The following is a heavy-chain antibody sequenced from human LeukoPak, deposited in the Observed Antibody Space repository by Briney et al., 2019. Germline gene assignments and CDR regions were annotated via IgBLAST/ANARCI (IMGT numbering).Heavy chain of an antibody. J-gene: IGHJ6*02. D-gene: IGHD3-16*01. CDR1: GFTFSSYS. CDR2: MNRDGSEK. V-gene: IGHV3-7*01. Sequence: GGSLRLSCAASGFTFSSYSMNWVRQAPGKGLEWVANMNRDGSEKYYVDSLKGRFTISRDNAKNSLYLQMNSLRDEDTAVYYCARDGGVIRFGGQDVWGQGTTVTVS. CDR3: ARDGGVIRFGGQDV.